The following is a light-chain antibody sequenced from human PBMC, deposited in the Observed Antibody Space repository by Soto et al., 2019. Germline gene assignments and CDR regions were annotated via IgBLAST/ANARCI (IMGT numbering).Light chain of an antibody. J-gene: IGLJ2*01. CDR3: QTWGTGNVV. V-gene: IGLV4-69*01. Sequence: QSVLTQSPSASASLGASVKLTCTLSSGHSSYAIAWHQQQPEKGPRYLMKLNSDGSHSKGDGIPDRFSGSTSGAERYLTISSLQSEDEADYYCQTWGTGNVVPGGGTKLTVL. CDR1: SGHSSYA. CDR2: LNSDGSH.